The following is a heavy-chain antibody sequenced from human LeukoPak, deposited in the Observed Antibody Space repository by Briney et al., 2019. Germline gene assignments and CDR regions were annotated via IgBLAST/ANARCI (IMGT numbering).Heavy chain of an antibody. D-gene: IGHD3-10*01. CDR2: ISSSSSYT. J-gene: IGHJ4*02. CDR3: ARVTYGSGSYYYFDY. CDR1: GFTFSDYY. V-gene: IGHV3-11*05. Sequence: GGSLSLSCAASGFTFSDYYMSWIRQAPGKGLEWVSYISSSSSYTNYADSVKGRFTISRDNAKNSLYLQMNSLRAEDTAVYYCARVTYGSGSYYYFDYWGQGTLVTVSS.